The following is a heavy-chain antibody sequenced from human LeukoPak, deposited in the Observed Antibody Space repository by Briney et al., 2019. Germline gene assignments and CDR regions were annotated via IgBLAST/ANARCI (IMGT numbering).Heavy chain of an antibody. Sequence: PSETLSLTCTVSGGSISSSSYYWGWIRQPPGKGLEWIGSIYYSGSTYYNPSLKGRVTISVDTSKNQFSLKLSSVTAADTAVYYCARASSGGANQGYYYYYMDVWGKGTTVTVSS. CDR2: IYYSGST. D-gene: IGHD4/OR15-4a*01. V-gene: IGHV4-39*07. J-gene: IGHJ6*03. CDR1: GGSISSSSYY. CDR3: ARASSGGANQGYYYYYMDV.